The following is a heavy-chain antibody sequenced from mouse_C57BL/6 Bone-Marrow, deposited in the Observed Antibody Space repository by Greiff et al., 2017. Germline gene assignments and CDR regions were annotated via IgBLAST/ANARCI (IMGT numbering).Heavy chain of an antibody. Sequence: QVQLQQPGAELVKPGASVKLSCKASGYTFTSYWMHWVKQRPGQGLEWIGMIHPNSGSTNYNEKFKSMAKLTVDKSSSTAYMQLSSLTSEDSAVYYWARPPGAMDYWGQGTAVTVSS. CDR2: IHPNSGST. J-gene: IGHJ4*01. CDR1: GYTFTSYW. V-gene: IGHV1-64*01. CDR3: ARPPGAMDY.